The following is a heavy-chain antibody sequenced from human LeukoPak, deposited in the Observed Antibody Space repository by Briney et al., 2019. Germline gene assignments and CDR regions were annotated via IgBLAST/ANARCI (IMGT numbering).Heavy chain of an antibody. J-gene: IGHJ2*01. CDR2: INYSGST. CDR1: GGSISSYY. V-gene: IGHV4-59*01. CDR3: GRRTSYDTLTGYIYWYFDL. Sequence: PSETLSLTCTVSGGSISSYYWSWIRKPPGKGLQWIGYINYSGSTDYNPSLMSRVTMSVDTSKNQFSLKLSSVTAADTAVYFCGRRTSYDTLTGYIYWYFDLWGHGTLVTVS. D-gene: IGHD3-9*01.